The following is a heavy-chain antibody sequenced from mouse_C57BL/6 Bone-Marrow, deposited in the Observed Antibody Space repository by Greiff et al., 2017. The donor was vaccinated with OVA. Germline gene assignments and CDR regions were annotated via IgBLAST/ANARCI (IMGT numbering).Heavy chain of an antibody. J-gene: IGHJ2*01. V-gene: IGHV1-69*01. CDR2: IDPSDSYT. Sequence: VQLQQPGAELVMPGASVKLSCKASGYTFTSYWMHWVKQRPGQGLEWIGEIDPSDSYTNYNQKFKGKSTLTVDKSSSTAYMQLSSLTSEDSAVYYCARGGSSGPYGGQGTTLTVSS. CDR1: GYTFTSYW. CDR3: ARGGSSGPY. D-gene: IGHD3-2*02.